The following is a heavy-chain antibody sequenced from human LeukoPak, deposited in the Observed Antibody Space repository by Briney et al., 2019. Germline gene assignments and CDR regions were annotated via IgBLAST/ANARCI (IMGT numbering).Heavy chain of an antibody. CDR3: GGGGGLAV. J-gene: IGHJ6*02. V-gene: IGHV3-7*03. CDR2: INHNGNVN. CDR1: GFTFSSYW. D-gene: IGHD3-16*01. Sequence: GGSLRLSCAASGFTFSSYWMNWARQAPGKGLEWVASINHNGNVNYYVDSVKGRFTISRDNAKNSLYLQMSNLRAEDTAVYFCGGGGGLAVWAQGPRVPVSS.